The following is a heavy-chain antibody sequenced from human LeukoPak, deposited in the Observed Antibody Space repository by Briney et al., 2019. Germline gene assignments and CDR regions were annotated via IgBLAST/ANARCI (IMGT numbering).Heavy chain of an antibody. D-gene: IGHD2-2*01. J-gene: IGHJ6*03. CDR2: INHSGST. V-gene: IGHV4-34*01. CDR3: ARDQKDIVVVPAGTSKFYYYYYMDV. Sequence: PSETLSLTCAVYGGSFSGYYWSWIRQPPGKGLEWIGEINHSGSTNYNPSLKSRVTISVDTSKNQFSLKLSSVTAEDTAVYYCARDQKDIVVVPAGTSKFYYYYYMDVWGKGTTVTISS. CDR1: GGSFSGYY.